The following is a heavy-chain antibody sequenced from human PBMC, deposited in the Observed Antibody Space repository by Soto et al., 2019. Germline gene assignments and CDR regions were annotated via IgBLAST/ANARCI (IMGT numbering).Heavy chain of an antibody. J-gene: IGHJ4*02. Sequence: QVQLQESGPGLVKPSQTLSLTCTVSGGSISSGGYYWSWIRQHPGKGLEWIGYIYYSGSTYYNPSLKSRVTISVDTSKNQFSLKLCSVTAADTAVYYCARGVGYCTNGVCSETPCFDYWGQGTLVTVSS. CDR2: IYYSGST. CDR1: GGSISSGGYY. V-gene: IGHV4-31*03. CDR3: ARGVGYCTNGVCSETPCFDY. D-gene: IGHD2-8*01.